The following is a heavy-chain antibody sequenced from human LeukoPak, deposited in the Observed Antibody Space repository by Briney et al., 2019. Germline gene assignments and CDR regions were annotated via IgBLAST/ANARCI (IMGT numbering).Heavy chain of an antibody. CDR1: GGTFSSYA. Sequence: GASVKVSCKASGGTFSSYAISWVRQAPGQGLEWMGRIIPIFGTANYAQKFQGRVTITTDESTSTAYMELSSLRSEDTAVYYCATWETNQIAVIVVDSGMAFDIWGQGTMVTVSS. CDR3: ATWETNQIAVIVVDSGMAFDI. CDR2: IIPIFGTA. J-gene: IGHJ3*02. V-gene: IGHV1-69*05. D-gene: IGHD3-22*01.